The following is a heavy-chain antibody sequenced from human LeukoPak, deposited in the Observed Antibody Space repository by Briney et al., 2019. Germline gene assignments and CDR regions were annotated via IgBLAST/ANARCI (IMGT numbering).Heavy chain of an antibody. Sequence: SETLSLTCNVSGDSISSGDYYWSWIRQPPGKGLEWIGYIYHSGTTYYKPSLKRRITISIDTSKNQFSLRLTSVTAADTAVYYCARDSSLTAVPFDSWGRGTLVTVSS. J-gene: IGHJ4*02. CDR3: ARDSSLTAVPFDS. CDR1: GDSISSGDYY. V-gene: IGHV4-30-4*01. CDR2: IYHSGTT. D-gene: IGHD4-17*01.